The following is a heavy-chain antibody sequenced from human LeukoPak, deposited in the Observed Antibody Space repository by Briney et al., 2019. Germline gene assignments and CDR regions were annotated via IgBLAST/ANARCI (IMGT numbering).Heavy chain of an antibody. V-gene: IGHV4-34*01. CDR2: INHSGST. CDR1: GGSFIGYY. J-gene: IGHJ6*04. Sequence: SETLSFTCDVHGGSFIGYYWSWIRQTPGKGLEWIGEINHSGSTNYNPSLESRVTISIDTSKIQLSLRVSSVTAADTAVYYCARVRYTGYDSYYFYNYGMDVWGKGTTVTVSS. CDR3: ARVRYTGYDSYYFYNYGMDV. D-gene: IGHD5-12*01.